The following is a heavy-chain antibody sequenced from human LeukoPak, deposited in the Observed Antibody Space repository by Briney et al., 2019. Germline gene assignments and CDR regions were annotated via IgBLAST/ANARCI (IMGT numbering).Heavy chain of an antibody. D-gene: IGHD1-1*01. CDR3: ARERKNGQVDY. CDR1: GGSISSSFYY. V-gene: IGHV4-39*02. J-gene: IGHJ4*02. Sequence: SETLSLTCTVSGGSISSSFYYWGWIRQPPGKGLEWIASIFYSGSTYHNSSLKSRVTISVDTSKNQFSLKLTSVTAADTAVYYCARERKNGQVDYWGQGTLVTVSS. CDR2: IFYSGST.